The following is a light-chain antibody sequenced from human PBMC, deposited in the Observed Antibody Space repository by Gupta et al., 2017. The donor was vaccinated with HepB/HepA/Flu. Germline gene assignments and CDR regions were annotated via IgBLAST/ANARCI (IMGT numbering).Light chain of an antibody. CDR1: PGISSY. CDR3: QQDYSYPRA. Sequence: AIRLTQYPSSFSASTGDRVTITCRVSPGISSYLAWYQQKPGKAPKLLIYAASTLQSGVPSRFSGSGSGTDFTLTISCLQSEDFATYYCQQDYSYPRAFGQGTKVEIK. J-gene: IGKJ1*01. V-gene: IGKV1-8*01. CDR2: AAS.